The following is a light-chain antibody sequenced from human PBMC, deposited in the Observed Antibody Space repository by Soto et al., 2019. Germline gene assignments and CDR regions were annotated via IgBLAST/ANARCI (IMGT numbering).Light chain of an antibody. J-gene: IGLJ1*01. CDR3: AAWDDSLNGFYV. V-gene: IGLV1-44*01. CDR1: SYNIGSNT. Sequence: QSVLTQPPSASGTPGQRVTISCSGSSYNIGSNTVNWYQQLPGTPPKLLIYSNNQRPSGVPDRFSGSKSGTSASLAISGLQSEDEADYYCAAWDDSLNGFYVFVTGTKLTVL. CDR2: SNN.